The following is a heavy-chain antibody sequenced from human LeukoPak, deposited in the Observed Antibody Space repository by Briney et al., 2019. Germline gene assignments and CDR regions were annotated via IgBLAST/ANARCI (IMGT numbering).Heavy chain of an antibody. Sequence: SQTLSLTCAISGDSVSSNSAAWNWIRQSPSRGLEWLVRTYYRSKWYNDYAVSVKSRITINPDTSKNQFSLQLNSVTPEDTAVYYCARGPTITGTNYYYYGMDVWGQGTTVTVSS. CDR2: TYYRSKWYN. J-gene: IGHJ6*02. CDR3: ARGPTITGTNYYYYGMDV. V-gene: IGHV6-1*01. D-gene: IGHD1-20*01. CDR1: GDSVSSNSAA.